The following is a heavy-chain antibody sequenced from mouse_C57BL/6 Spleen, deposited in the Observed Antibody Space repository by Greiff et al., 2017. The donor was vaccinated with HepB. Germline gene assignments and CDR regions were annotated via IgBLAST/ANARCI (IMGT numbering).Heavy chain of an antibody. J-gene: IGHJ3*01. CDR1: GYTFTSYW. V-gene: IGHV1-52*01. D-gene: IGHD2-10*01. CDR2: IDPSDSET. Sequence: QVQLKQPGAELVRPGSSVKLSCKASGYTFTSYWMHWVKQRPIQGLEWIGNIDPSDSETHYNQKFKDKATLTVDKSSSTAYMQLSSLTSEDSAVYYCARSPSYGNYGFAYWGQGTLVTVSA. CDR3: ARSPSYGNYGFAY.